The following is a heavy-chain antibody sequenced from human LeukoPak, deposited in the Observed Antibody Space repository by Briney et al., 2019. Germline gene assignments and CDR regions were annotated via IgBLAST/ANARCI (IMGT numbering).Heavy chain of an antibody. J-gene: IGHJ4*02. D-gene: IGHD3-10*01. CDR1: GFTISSYL. Sequence: GGSLRLSCAASGFTISSYLMHWVRQAPGKGLEWVSAISGSGGSTYYADSVKGRFTISRDNSKNTLYLQMNSLRAEDTAVYYCAKCGGLWRFGELYSLYYYFDYWGQGTLVTVSS. V-gene: IGHV3-23*01. CDR3: AKCGGLWRFGELYSLYYYFDY. CDR2: ISGSGGST.